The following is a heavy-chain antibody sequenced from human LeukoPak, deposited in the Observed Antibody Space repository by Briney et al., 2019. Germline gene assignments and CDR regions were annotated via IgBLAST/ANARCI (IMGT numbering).Heavy chain of an antibody. CDR2: IIPIFGTA. CDR1: GGTFSSYA. CDR3: ARDSSSRSSSFDY. Sequence: ASVKVSCKASGGTFSSYAISWVRQTPGQGLEWMGGIIPIFGTANYAQKFQGRVTITADESTSTAYMELSSLRSEDTAVYYCARDSSSRSSSFDYWGQGTLVTVSS. D-gene: IGHD6-6*01. J-gene: IGHJ4*02. V-gene: IGHV1-69*13.